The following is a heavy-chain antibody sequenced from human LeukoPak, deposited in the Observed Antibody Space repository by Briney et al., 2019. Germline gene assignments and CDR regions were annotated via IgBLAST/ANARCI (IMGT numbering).Heavy chain of an antibody. CDR1: GFTFSSYG. J-gene: IGHJ4*02. Sequence: GGSLRLSCAASGFTFSSYGMHWVRQAPGKGLEWVAVIRYDVNNKYYAYSVKGRFTISRDNSKNTLYLEMNSLRAEATAVYYCARARLRLGELSSTAFDYWGQGTLVTVSS. CDR2: IRYDVNNK. V-gene: IGHV3-33*01. CDR3: ARARLRLGELSSTAFDY. D-gene: IGHD3-16*02.